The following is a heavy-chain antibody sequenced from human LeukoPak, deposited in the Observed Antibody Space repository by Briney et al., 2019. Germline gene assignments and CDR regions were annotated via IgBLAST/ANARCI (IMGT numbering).Heavy chain of an antibody. D-gene: IGHD2-2*02. V-gene: IGHV3-21*01. J-gene: IGHJ6*03. CDR2: ISSSSSYI. CDR1: GFTFSSYS. CDR3: ARDGRDIVVVPAAIPYYYYYMDV. Sequence: GGSLRLSCAASGFTFSSYSMNWVRQAPGKGLEWVSSISSSSSYIYYADSVKGRFTISRVNAKNSLYLQMNSLRAEDTAVYYCARDGRDIVVVPAAIPYYYYYMDVWGKGTTVTVSS.